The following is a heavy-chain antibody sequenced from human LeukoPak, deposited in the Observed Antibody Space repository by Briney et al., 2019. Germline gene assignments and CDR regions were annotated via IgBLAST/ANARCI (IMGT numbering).Heavy chain of an antibody. V-gene: IGHV3-53*04. J-gene: IGHJ4*02. CDR3: ASRMTF. Sequence: SGGSLRLSCAASGITVSSDYMSWVRQAPGKGQEWVSVIYRDGNTCYADSVKGRFTISRHNSRNTLFLQMDSLRTEDTAMYYCASRMTFGGQGTLVTVSS. CDR1: GITVSSDY. D-gene: IGHD2/OR15-2a*01. CDR2: IYRDGNT.